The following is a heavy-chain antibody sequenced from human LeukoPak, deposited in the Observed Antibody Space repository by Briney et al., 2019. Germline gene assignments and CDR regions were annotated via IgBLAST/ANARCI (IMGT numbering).Heavy chain of an antibody. CDR1: GFTFSSYA. CDR3: AKSPRLSSASERYYYDSSGYYFDY. CDR2: ISGSGGST. V-gene: IGHV3-23*01. Sequence: GGSLRLSCAASGFTFSSYAMSWVRQAPGKGLEWVSAISGSGGSTYYADSVKGRFTISRDNSKNTLYLQMNSLRAEDTAVYYCAKSPRLSSASERYYYDSSGYYFDYWGQGTLVTVSS. D-gene: IGHD3-22*01. J-gene: IGHJ4*02.